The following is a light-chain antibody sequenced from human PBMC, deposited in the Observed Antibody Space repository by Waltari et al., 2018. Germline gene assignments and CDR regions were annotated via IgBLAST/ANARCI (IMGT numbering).Light chain of an antibody. CDR2: KAS. V-gene: IGKV1-5*03. Sequence: DIQMTQSPSTLSASVGDRATITCRPSQSISSWLAWYQQKPGKAPKLLIYKASSLESGVPSRFSGSGSGTEFTLTISSLQPDDFATYYCQQYNSYSRTFGQGTKVEIK. CDR3: QQYNSYSRT. J-gene: IGKJ1*01. CDR1: QSISSW.